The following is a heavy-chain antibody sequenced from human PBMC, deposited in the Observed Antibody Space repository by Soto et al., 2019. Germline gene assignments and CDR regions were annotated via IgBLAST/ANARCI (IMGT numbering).Heavy chain of an antibody. CDR2: ISHDGRNN. Sequence: QVQVVESGGGVVQPGRSLRLSCAASVFTLITYAMNWVRQAPGKGLDWVAVISHDGRNNDYADSGKGRFTISRDNSRSTLSLQLYSLRAADTAVYYCARERDEDGGTSYAFDMWGQGTMVIVSS. CDR3: ARERDEDGGTSYAFDM. CDR1: VFTLITYA. V-gene: IGHV3-30*04. J-gene: IGHJ3*02. D-gene: IGHD2-15*01.